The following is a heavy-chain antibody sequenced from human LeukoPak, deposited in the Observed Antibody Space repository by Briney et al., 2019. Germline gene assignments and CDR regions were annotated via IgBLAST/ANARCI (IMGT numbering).Heavy chain of an antibody. CDR3: ARLRDGYMLI. CDR1: GGTFSSYA. J-gene: IGHJ3*02. Sequence: ASVKVSCKASGGTFSSYAISWVRQAPGQGLEWMGGIIPIFGTANYAQKFQGRVTITADESTSTAYMELSSLRSEDTAVYYCARLRDGYMLIWGQGTMVTVSS. D-gene: IGHD5-24*01. CDR2: IIPIFGTA. V-gene: IGHV1-69*13.